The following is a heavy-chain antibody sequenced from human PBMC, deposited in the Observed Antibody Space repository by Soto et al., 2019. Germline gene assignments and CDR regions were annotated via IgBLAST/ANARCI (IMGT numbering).Heavy chain of an antibody. V-gene: IGHV3-23*01. CDR3: TKASPDRHHMDV. Sequence: EVQLLESGGDLVQPGGSLILSCAASGFTFSTFVMRWVRQTPGKGLEWVSTITETGGDTYYTDSVKGRFTISRDNAKNTLYLQMTSLRAEDTALYYCTKASPDRHHMDVWGQGTTVTVYS. CDR2: ITETGGDT. CDR1: GFTFSTFV. J-gene: IGHJ6*02.